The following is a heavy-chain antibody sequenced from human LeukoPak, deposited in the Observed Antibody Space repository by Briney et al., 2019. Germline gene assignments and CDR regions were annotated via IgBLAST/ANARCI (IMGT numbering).Heavy chain of an antibody. CDR1: GGSISSSN. Sequence: PSGTLSLTCAVSGGSISSSNWWSWVRQAPGKGLEWVSAISGNGDITYYTDSVKGRFTISRDNSKNTLYLQMNSLRAEDTAIYYCAKVTGGDMITYGGLDYWGQGTLVTVSS. V-gene: IGHV3-23*01. D-gene: IGHD3-16*01. J-gene: IGHJ4*02. CDR3: AKVTGGDMITYGGLDY. CDR2: ISGNGDIT.